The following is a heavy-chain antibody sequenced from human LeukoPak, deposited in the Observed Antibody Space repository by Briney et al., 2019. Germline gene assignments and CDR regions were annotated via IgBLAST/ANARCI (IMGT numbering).Heavy chain of an antibody. CDR1: GGSISSSIYY. V-gene: IGHV4-61*02. CDR3: ATGGATSNYYSLGV. Sequence: SQTLSLTCTVSGGSISSSIYYWSWIRQPAGERLEWVGRIYTTGRINYNPSLESRVTISLDTSKNQFSLKLSSVTAADTAVYYCATGGATSNYYSLGVWGQGTTVTVSS. D-gene: IGHD1-26*01. J-gene: IGHJ6*02. CDR2: IYTTGRI.